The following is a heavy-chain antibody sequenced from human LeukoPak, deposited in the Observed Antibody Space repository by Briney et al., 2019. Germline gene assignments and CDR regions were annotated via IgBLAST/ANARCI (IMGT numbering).Heavy chain of an antibody. V-gene: IGHV1-18*01. J-gene: IGHJ4*02. CDR1: GYTFTSYG. Sequence: GASVKVSCKASGYTFTSYGISWVRQAPGQGLEWMGWISAYNGNTNYAQKLQGRVTMTTDTSTSTAYMELSSLRSDDTAVYYCARVPFKPPIQLWSSYYFDYWGQGTLVTVSS. CDR3: ARVPFKPPIQLWSSYYFDY. D-gene: IGHD5-18*01. CDR2: ISAYNGNT.